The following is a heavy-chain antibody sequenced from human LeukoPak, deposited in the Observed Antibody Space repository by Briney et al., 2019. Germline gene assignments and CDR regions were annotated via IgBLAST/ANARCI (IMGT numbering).Heavy chain of an antibody. Sequence: PGGSLRLSCAASGFTFNNAWMSWVRQAPGKGLEWVSAISGSGGSTYYTDSVKGRFTISRDNSKNTLYLQMNSLRAEDTAVYYCAKVGHYYYYYGMDVWGQGTTVTVSS. CDR1: GFTFNNAW. CDR2: ISGSGGST. CDR3: AKVGHYYYYYGMDV. V-gene: IGHV3-23*01. J-gene: IGHJ6*02.